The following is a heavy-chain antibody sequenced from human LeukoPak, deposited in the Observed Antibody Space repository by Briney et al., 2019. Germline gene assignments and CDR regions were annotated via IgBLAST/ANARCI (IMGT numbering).Heavy chain of an antibody. CDR1: GYTFTSYA. Sequence: GASVKVSCKASGYTFTSYAMNWVRQAPGQGLEWMGWINTNTGNPTYAQGFTGRFVFSLDTSVSTAYLQISSLKAEDTAVYYCARDLVGYSGSYWDWFDPWGQGTLVTVSS. CDR3: ARDLVGYSGSYWDWFDP. CDR2: INTNTGNP. V-gene: IGHV7-4-1*02. J-gene: IGHJ5*02. D-gene: IGHD1-26*01.